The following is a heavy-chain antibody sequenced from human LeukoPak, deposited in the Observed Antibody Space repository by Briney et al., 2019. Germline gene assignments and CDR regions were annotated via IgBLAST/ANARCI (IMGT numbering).Heavy chain of an antibody. CDR2: ISASGGTA. D-gene: IGHD2-2*01. V-gene: IGHV3-23*01. CDR3: AKEPREYCSSTSCPNWFDL. Sequence: GGSLRLSCAASGFTFNSYAMSWVRQAPGKGLEWVSAISASGGTAYYADSVKGRFTISRDNSENTLFLQMNSLRAEDMAVYYCAKEPREYCSSTSCPNWFDLWGQGTLVTVSS. CDR1: GFTFNSYA. J-gene: IGHJ5*02.